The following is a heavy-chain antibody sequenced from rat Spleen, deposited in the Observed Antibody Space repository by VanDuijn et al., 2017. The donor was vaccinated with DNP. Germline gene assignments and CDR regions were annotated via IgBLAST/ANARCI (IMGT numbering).Heavy chain of an antibody. Sequence: EVKLVESGGGLVQPGRSLKLSCAASGFTFSNYYMAWVRQAPTKGLEWVASISTGGGNTYYRDSVKGRFTISRDFAKSTLYLQMDSLRSEDSATYYCARDNYGSYGAMDAWGQGASVTVSS. V-gene: IGHV5-25*01. CDR3: ARDNYGSYGAMDA. CDR1: GFTFSNYY. J-gene: IGHJ4*01. CDR2: ISTGGGNT. D-gene: IGHD1-3*01.